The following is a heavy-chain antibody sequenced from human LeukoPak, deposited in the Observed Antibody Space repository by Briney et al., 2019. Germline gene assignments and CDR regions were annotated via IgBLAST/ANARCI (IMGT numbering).Heavy chain of an antibody. CDR3: ARFGYYDSSGYYFDY. CDR2: INHSGST. Sequence: PSETLSLTCAVYGGSFSGYYWSWIRQPPGKGLEWIGEINHSGSTNYNPSLKSRVTISVDTSKNQFSLKLSSVTAADTAVYYCARFGYYDSSGYYFDYWGQGTLVTVSS. J-gene: IGHJ4*02. V-gene: IGHV4-34*01. CDR1: GGSFSGYY. D-gene: IGHD3-22*01.